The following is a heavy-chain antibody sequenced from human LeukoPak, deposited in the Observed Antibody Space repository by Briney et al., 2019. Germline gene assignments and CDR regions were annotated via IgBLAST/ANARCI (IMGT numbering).Heavy chain of an antibody. D-gene: IGHD2-2*01. CDR1: EYTFTGYY. CDR2: INPNSGGT. V-gene: IGHV1-2*02. CDR3: ARDPVQYCSSTSCYNWFDP. Sequence: ASVKVSCKASEYTFTGYYMHWVRQAPGQGLEWMGWINPNSGGTNYAQKFQGRVTMTRDTSISTAYMELSRLRSDDTAVYYCARDPVQYCSSTSCYNWFDPWGQGTLVTVSS. J-gene: IGHJ5*02.